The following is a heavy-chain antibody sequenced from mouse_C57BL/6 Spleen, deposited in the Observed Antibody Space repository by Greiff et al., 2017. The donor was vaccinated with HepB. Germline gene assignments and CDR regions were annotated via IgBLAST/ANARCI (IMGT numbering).Heavy chain of an antibody. CDR1: GYTFTSYW. V-gene: IGHV1-64*01. CDR3: ARFDGDDRWYFDV. Sequence: VQLQQSGAELVKPGASVKLSCKASGYTFTSYWMHWVKQRPGQGLEWIGMIHPNSGSTNYNEKFKSKATLTVDKSSSTAYMQLSSLTSEDSAVYYCARFDGDDRWYFDVWGTGTTVTVSS. CDR2: IHPNSGST. D-gene: IGHD2-2*01. J-gene: IGHJ1*03.